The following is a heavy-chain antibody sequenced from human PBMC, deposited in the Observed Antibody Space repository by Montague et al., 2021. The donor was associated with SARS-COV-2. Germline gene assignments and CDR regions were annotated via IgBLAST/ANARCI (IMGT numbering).Heavy chain of an antibody. Sequence: CAISGDSVAGDVATCRWVKQSPSIHLDRLLISCYLPKRYNDYAEXVKSRITIDPDTSKHPFSLHLNSVTPEDTAVYYCARIPVGSKYYFDFWGQGTLVTVSS. CDR3: ARIPVGSKYYFDF. CDR2: SCYLPKRYN. CDR1: GDSVAGDVAT. J-gene: IGHJ4*02. V-gene: IGHV6-1*01. D-gene: IGHD2-2*01.